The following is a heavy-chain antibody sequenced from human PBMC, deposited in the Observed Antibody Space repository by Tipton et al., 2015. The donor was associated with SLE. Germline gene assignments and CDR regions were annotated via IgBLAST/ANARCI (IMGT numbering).Heavy chain of an antibody. CDR1: GGSISSYY. D-gene: IGHD1-26*01. CDR3: ASSRGPYSDWFDP. J-gene: IGHJ5*02. V-gene: IGHV4-59*01. CDR2: IYYSGST. Sequence: TLSLTCTVSGGSISSYYWSWIRQPAGKGLEWIGYIYYSGSTNYNPSLKSRVTISVDTSKNQFSLKLSSVTAADTAVYYCASSRGPYSDWFDPWGQGTLVTVSS.